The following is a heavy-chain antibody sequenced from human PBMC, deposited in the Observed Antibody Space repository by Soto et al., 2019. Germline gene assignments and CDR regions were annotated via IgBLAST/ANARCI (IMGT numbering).Heavy chain of an antibody. CDR1: GGSISTSAYY. J-gene: IGHJ4*02. D-gene: IGHD5-12*01. V-gene: IGHV4-39*01. Sequence: PSETLSLTCTVSGGSISTSAYYWGWIHQPPGKGLEWIGTIYYSGTSYHNPSLKSRVTISVDTSKNQFSLTLTSVTAADTAVYYCASRVEGLYSGNDRYYFDYWGQGTLVTVSS. CDR3: ASRVEGLYSGNDRYYFDY. CDR2: IYYSGTS.